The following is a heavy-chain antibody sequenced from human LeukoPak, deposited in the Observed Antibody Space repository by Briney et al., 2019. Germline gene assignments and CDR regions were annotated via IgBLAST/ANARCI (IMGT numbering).Heavy chain of an antibody. CDR2: IYYSGST. V-gene: IGHV4-59*08. CDR3: ARHAYDYGDPRGAFDI. J-gene: IGHJ3*02. CDR1: GGSISSYY. Sequence: SETLSLTCTVSGGSISSYYWSWIRQPPGKGLEWIGYIYYSGSTNYNPSLKSRVTISVDTSKNQFSLKLSSVTAADTAVYYCARHAYDYGDPRGAFDIWGQGTMVTVSS. D-gene: IGHD4-17*01.